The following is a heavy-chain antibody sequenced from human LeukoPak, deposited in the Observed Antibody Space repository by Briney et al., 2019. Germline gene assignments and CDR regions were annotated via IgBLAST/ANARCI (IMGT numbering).Heavy chain of an antibody. J-gene: IGHJ5*02. Sequence: GASVKVSCKTSGYDFTFYYMHWVRQAPGQGLEWMGWISAYNGNTNYAQKLQGRVTMTTDTSTSTAYMELRSLRSDDTAVYYCARERDFWSVLSFDPWGQGTLVTVSS. CDR3: ARERDFWSVLSFDP. D-gene: IGHD3-3*01. V-gene: IGHV1-18*04. CDR2: ISAYNGNT. CDR1: GYDFTFYY.